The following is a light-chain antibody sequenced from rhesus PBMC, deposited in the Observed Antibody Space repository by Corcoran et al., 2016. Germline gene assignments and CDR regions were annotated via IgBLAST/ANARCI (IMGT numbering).Light chain of an antibody. V-gene: IGKV3-53*01. Sequence: QVILTQSPATLSLSPGERATLSCRASQNVGSYLAWYQQKPGPAPRLLIYGVSRRATGIPDRFNGHGSVKEFSLTSSSLEPEDFAVYYCQKYSNSPFTFGPGTKLDIK. CDR1: QNVGSY. J-gene: IGKJ3*01. CDR2: GVS. CDR3: QKYSNSPFT.